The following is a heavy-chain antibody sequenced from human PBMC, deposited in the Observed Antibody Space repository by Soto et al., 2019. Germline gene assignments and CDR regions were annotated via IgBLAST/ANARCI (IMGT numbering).Heavy chain of an antibody. CDR2: ISSSSSTI. Sequence: EMQLVESGGGLVQPGGSLRLSCAASGFTFSSYSMNWVRQAPGKGLEWVSYISSSSSTIYYADSVKGRFTISRDNAKNSLYLQMNSLRAEDTAVYYCARTPTVVTTSFDYWGQGTLVTVSS. D-gene: IGHD1-1*01. J-gene: IGHJ4*02. CDR3: ARTPTVVTTSFDY. V-gene: IGHV3-48*01. CDR1: GFTFSSYS.